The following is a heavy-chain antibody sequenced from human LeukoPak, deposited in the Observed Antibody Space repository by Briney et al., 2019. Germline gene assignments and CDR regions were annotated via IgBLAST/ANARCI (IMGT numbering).Heavy chain of an antibody. CDR3: ARDLGPYSGSYYWTNWFDP. CDR2: ISSSSSYI. Sequence: GGSLRLFCAASGFTFSSYSINWVRQAPGKGLEWVSSISSSSSYIYYADSVKGRFTISRDNAKNSLYLQMNSLRAEDTAVYYCARDLGPYSGSYYWTNWFDPWGQGTLVTVSS. J-gene: IGHJ5*02. D-gene: IGHD1-26*01. V-gene: IGHV3-21*01. CDR1: GFTFSSYS.